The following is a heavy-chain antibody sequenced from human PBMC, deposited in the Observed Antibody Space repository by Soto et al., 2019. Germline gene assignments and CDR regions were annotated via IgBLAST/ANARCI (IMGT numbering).Heavy chain of an antibody. CDR3: ARPCGGSCCYMDV. V-gene: IGHV3-21*01. CDR1: GFTFSSYS. J-gene: IGHJ6*03. Sequence: EVQLVESGGGLVKPGGSLRLSCAASGFTFSSYSMNWVRQAPGKGLEWVSSISSSSSYIYYADSVKGRFTISRDNAKNSLYLQMNSLRAEDTAVYYCARPCGGSCCYMDVWGKGTTVTVSS. CDR2: ISSSSSYI. D-gene: IGHD2-15*01.